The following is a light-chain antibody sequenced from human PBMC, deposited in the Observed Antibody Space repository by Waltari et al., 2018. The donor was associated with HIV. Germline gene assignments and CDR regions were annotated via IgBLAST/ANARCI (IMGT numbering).Light chain of an antibody. CDR2: NNN. J-gene: IGLJ1*01. CDR1: SSNIGRNS. V-gene: IGLV1-44*01. Sequence: QSVLTQPPSASGTPGQRVTISCSGSSSNIGRNSVSWYQHLPGTAPKLLIYNNNQRPSGVPDRFSGSKSGTSASLAISGLQSEDEAEYFCAAWDGSLTGPYVFGTGTKVTVL. CDR3: AAWDGSLTGPYV.